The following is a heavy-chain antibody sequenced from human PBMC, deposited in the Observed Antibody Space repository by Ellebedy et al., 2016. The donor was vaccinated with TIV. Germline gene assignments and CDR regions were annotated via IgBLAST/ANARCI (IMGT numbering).Heavy chain of an antibody. CDR1: GFTFSSYA. Sequence: GESLKISCAASGFTFSSYAMSWVRQAPGKGLEWVSAISGRGDSPHYADSVKGRFTISRDPSKNTLYLKMNSLRAEDTAVYYCAKDRCSSSWYRGYFDYWGQGTLVTVSS. D-gene: IGHD6-13*01. CDR2: ISGRGDSP. J-gene: IGHJ4*02. V-gene: IGHV3-23*01. CDR3: AKDRCSSSWYRGYFDY.